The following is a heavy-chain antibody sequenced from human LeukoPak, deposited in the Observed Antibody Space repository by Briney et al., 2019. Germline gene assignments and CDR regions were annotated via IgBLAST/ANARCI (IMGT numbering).Heavy chain of an antibody. Sequence: ASVKVSCKASGYTFTRPGISWARQTPAQGLEFMRFLSAYNGNTNYAQKLQGRVTMTTDTSTSTAYMELRSLRSDDTAVYYCARPSYYYDSSGYGCFDYWGQGTMVTVSS. CDR1: GYTFTRPG. V-gene: IGHV1-18*01. J-gene: IGHJ4*02. CDR3: ARPSYYYDSSGYGCFDY. D-gene: IGHD3-22*01. CDR2: LSAYNGNT.